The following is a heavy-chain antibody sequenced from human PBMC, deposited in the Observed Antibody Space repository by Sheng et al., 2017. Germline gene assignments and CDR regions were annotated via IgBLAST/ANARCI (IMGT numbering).Heavy chain of an antibody. CDR1: GFTFSSYG. J-gene: IGHJ3*02. CDR3: AIIAVAGTDRGDAFDI. Sequence: QVQLVESGGGVVQPGRSLRLSCAASGFTFSSYGMHWVRQAPGKGLEWVAVIWYDGSNKYYADSVKGRFTISRDNSKNTLYLQMNSLRAEDTAVYYCAIIAVAGTDRGDAFDIWGQGTMVTVSS. V-gene: IGHV3-33*01. D-gene: IGHD6-19*01. CDR2: IWYDGSNK.